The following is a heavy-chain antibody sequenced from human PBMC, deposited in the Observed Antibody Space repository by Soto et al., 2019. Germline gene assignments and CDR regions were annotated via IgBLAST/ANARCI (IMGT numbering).Heavy chain of an antibody. CDR3: AXRGVVADY. V-gene: IGHV4-39*01. CDR2: IYYSGST. J-gene: IGHJ4*02. Sequence: QLQLQESGPGLVKPSETLSLTCTVSGGSISSSSYYWGWIRQPPGNGLEWIGSIYYSGSTYYNPSLKSRVTISVDTSKNQFSLKLSSVTAADTAVYYCAXRGVVADYWGQGTLVTVSS. D-gene: IGHD2-15*01. CDR1: GGSISSSSYY.